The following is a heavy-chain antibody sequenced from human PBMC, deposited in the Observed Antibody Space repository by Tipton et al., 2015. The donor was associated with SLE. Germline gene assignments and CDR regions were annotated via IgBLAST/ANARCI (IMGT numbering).Heavy chain of an antibody. CDR3: VKERLAYCGGDCSYVVY. Sequence: SLRLSCAASGFTVSSNYMSWVRQAPGKGLEWVSVIYSGGSTYYADSVKSRFTISRDNSKNTLYLQMSSLRAEDTAVYYCVKERLAYCGGDCSYVVYWGQGTLVTVSS. J-gene: IGHJ4*02. CDR1: GFTVSSNY. CDR2: IYSGGST. D-gene: IGHD2-21*02. V-gene: IGHV3-66*01.